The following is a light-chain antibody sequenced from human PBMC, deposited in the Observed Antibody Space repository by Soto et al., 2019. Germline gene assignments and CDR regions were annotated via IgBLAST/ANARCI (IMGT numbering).Light chain of an antibody. CDR2: GAF. Sequence: EIVMTQSPATLSVSPGETATLSCRASQSVRYNLAWYQQKPGQGPRLLIYGAFTRATGIPARFSGSGSGTDFTLTIISLQSEDFAVYYCQQYKNWPPLTVGGGTKVEIK. V-gene: IGKV3-15*01. J-gene: IGKJ4*01. CDR3: QQYKNWPPLT. CDR1: QSVRYN.